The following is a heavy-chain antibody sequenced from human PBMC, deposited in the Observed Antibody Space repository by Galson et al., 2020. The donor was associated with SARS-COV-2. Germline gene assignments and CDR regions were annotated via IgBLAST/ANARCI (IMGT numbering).Heavy chain of an antibody. D-gene: IGHD3-9*01. CDR2: SRGNSYYT. CDR3: AKQRENYDILTGYYDY. V-gene: IGHV3-11*06. J-gene: IGHJ4*02. CDR1: GFPFSDHY. Sequence: LRLPCAAPGFPFSDHYMSWVRQAPGKGLEWVSYSRGNSYYTYYADSVKGRFTISRDNAKNSLYLQMNSLRAEDTAVYYCAKQRENYDILTGYYDYWGRVTLVTVSS.